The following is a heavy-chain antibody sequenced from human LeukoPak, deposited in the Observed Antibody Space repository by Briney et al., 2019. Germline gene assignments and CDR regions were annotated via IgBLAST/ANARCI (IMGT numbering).Heavy chain of an antibody. Sequence: PSETLSLTCTVSGDSINTYYWSWIRQPPGKGLEWIGYIYHSGSTNYNPSLKSRVTILIDTSKNQFSLKLSSLTAADTAVYYCARGRLGELSLFDSWGRGTLVTVSS. CDR1: GDSINTYY. CDR3: ARGRLGELSLFDS. D-gene: IGHD3-16*02. V-gene: IGHV4-59*01. CDR2: IYHSGST. J-gene: IGHJ4*02.